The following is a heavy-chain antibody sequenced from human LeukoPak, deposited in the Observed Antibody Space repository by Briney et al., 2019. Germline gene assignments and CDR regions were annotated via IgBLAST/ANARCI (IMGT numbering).Heavy chain of an antibody. CDR2: FDPEDGGT. J-gene: IGHJ6*02. Sequence: ASVKVSCKVSGYNLTELSMHWVRQAPGKGLEWMGGFDPEDGGTIYAQKFQGRVTMTEDTSTDTAYMELSSLRSEDTAVYYCATDWRGYSYGDYYYYGMDVWGQGTTVTVSS. CDR3: ATDWRGYSYGDYYYYGMDV. V-gene: IGHV1-24*01. CDR1: GYNLTELS. D-gene: IGHD5-18*01.